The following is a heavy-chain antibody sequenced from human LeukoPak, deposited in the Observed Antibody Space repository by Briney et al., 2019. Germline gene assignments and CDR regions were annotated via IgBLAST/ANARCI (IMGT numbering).Heavy chain of an antibody. CDR3: ARDDPYCSSISCYVRWGDAFDI. CDR1: GYTFTSYG. CDR2: ISAYNGNT. V-gene: IGHV1-18*01. Sequence: ASVKVSCKASGYTFTSYGISWVRQAPGQGLEWMGWISAYNGNTNYAQKLQGRVTMTTDTSTSTAYMELRSLRSDDTAVYYCARDDPYCSSISCYVRWGDAFDIWGQGTMVTVSS. J-gene: IGHJ3*02. D-gene: IGHD2-2*01.